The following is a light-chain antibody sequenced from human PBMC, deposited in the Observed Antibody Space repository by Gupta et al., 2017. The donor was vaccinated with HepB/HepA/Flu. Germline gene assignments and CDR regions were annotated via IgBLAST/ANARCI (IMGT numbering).Light chain of an antibody. Sequence: IVVTPPPCALTVSLGERATIRCKSSQSVLYSSNNKNYLAWYQQKPGQPPKLLIYWASTRESGVPDRFSGSGSGTDFTLTISSLQAEDVAVYYCQQYYSTPITFGPGTKVDIK. V-gene: IGKV4-1*01. CDR1: QSVLYSSNNKNY. J-gene: IGKJ3*01. CDR3: QQYYSTPIT. CDR2: WAS.